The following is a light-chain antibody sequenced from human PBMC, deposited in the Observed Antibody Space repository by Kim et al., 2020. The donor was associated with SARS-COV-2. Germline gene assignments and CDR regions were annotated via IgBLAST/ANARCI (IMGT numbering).Light chain of an antibody. CDR2: DST. CDR3: LLSDSGLVF. CDR1: TGAVTTRHY. J-gene: IGLJ2*01. Sequence: PRGTVTLPCASNTGAVTTRHYPSYDQRKPDQATRTLFYDSTHKHAWTPARFSGSLRGGNAALTLSGAQPEDEADYYCLLSDSGLVFFGGGTQLTVL. V-gene: IGLV7-46*01.